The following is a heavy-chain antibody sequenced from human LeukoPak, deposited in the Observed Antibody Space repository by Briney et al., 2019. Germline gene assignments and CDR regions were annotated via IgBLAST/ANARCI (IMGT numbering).Heavy chain of an antibody. CDR3: ARTSDGLGRYYEGSLDAFDI. CDR2: SKTYNGHT. Sequence: ASVKVSCKASGYTFTDFFIHWVRLARGQGLEWMGWSKTYNGHTTYAQKFQGRVTMTSDTSITTAYMELSSLRSDDTAVYYCARTSDGLGRYYEGSLDAFDIWGQGTMVTVSS. D-gene: IGHD3-10*01. J-gene: IGHJ3*02. CDR1: GYTFTDFF. V-gene: IGHV1-2*02.